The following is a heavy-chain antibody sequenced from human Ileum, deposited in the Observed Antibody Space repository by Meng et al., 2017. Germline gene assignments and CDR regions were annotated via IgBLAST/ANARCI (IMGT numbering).Heavy chain of an antibody. CDR1: GYTLTNYG. V-gene: IGHV1-18*01. CDR3: ARDRCSNTACYVTGSGQYSDYYYGMDV. D-gene: IGHD2-2*01. CDR2: ISAYNGNT. Sequence: ASVKVSCKASGYTLTNYGISWVRQAPGQGLEWMGWISAYNGNTNYAQKLQGRVTMTTDTTTSTAYMELMSLKSDDTAVYYCARDRCSNTACYVTGSGQYSDYYYGMDVWGQGTTVTVSS. J-gene: IGHJ6*02.